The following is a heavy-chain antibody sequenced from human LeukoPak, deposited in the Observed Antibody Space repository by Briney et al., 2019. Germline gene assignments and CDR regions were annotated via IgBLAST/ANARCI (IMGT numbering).Heavy chain of an antibody. CDR3: ARLWDSSSSRHFDY. V-gene: IGHV3-23*01. CDR1: GFTFSSYD. CDR2: ISGSGGST. J-gene: IGHJ4*02. D-gene: IGHD6-6*01. Sequence: GGSLRLSCAASGFTFSSYDMSWVRQAPGKGLEWVSAISGSGGSTYYADSVKGRFTISRDNAKNTLYLQMNNLRAEDTAVYFCARLWDSSSSRHFDYWGQGTLVTVSS.